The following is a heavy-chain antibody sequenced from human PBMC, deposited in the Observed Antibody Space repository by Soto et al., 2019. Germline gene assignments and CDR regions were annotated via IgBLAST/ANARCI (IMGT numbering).Heavy chain of an antibody. CDR1: GGSFSSYA. Sequence: QVQLVQSGAEVQRPGSSVKVSCKASGGSFSSYAISWVRQAPGQGLEWMGGINPIFDTPHYAQKFLGRVTITADESTATADLELTGLTSDDTAVYFCAREGRHFDSWGQGTLVTVSS. J-gene: IGHJ4*02. CDR2: INPIFDTP. V-gene: IGHV1-69*01. CDR3: AREGRHFDS.